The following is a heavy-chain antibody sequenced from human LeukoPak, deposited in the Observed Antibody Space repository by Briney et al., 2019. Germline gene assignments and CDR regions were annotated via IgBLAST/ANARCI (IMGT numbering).Heavy chain of an antibody. V-gene: IGHV1-2*02. J-gene: IGHJ5*02. Sequence: ASVKVSCKASGYTFTGYYMHWVRQAPGQGLEWMGWINPNSGGTNYAQKFQGRVTMTRDTSISTAYMELSRLRSDDTAVYYCARALHWENWFGPWGQGTLVTVSS. CDR3: ARALHWENWFGP. CDR1: GYTFTGYY. CDR2: INPNSGGT. D-gene: IGHD1-26*01.